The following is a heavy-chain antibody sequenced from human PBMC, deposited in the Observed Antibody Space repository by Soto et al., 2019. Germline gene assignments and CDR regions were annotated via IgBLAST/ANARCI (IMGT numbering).Heavy chain of an antibody. CDR3: TREGLNWYFDL. CDR2: IRSKANSYAT. J-gene: IGHJ2*01. V-gene: IGHV3-73*01. CDR1: GFTFSGSA. Sequence: VQLVESGGGLVQPGGSLKLSCAASGFTFSGSAMHWVRQASGKGLEWVGRIRSKANSYATAYAASVKGRFTISRDDSKNTAYLQMNSLKTEDTAVYYCTREGLNWYFDLWGRGTLVTVSS.